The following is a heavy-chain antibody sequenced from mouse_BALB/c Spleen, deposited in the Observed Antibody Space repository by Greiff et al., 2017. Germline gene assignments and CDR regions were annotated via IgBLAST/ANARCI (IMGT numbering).Heavy chain of an antibody. CDR2: INPYNGDT. CDR3: GREESMDY. Sequence: VQLQQSGPELVKPGASVKISCKASGYSFTGYFMIWVKQSHGKSLEWIGCINPYNGDTFYNQKFKGKATLTVDKSSSTAHMELLSLTSEDSAVYYCGREESMDYWGQGTSVTVSS. J-gene: IGHJ4*01. V-gene: IGHV1-37*01. CDR1: GYSFTGYF.